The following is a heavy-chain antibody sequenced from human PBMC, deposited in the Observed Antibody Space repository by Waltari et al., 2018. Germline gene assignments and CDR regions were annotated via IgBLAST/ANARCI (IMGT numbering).Heavy chain of an antibody. J-gene: IGHJ4*02. D-gene: IGHD3-9*01. CDR3: ARDLMDGPPFGY. CDR2: IKPKSCGT. CDR1: GYTFTGYY. Sequence: QVQLVQSGAEVKKPGASVKVSCKASGYTFTGYYMHWVRQAPGQGLEWMGWIKPKSCGTNYAQKFQGRVTMTRDTAISTAYMELSRLRSDDTAVYYCARDLMDGPPFGYWGQGTLVTVSS. V-gene: IGHV1-2*02.